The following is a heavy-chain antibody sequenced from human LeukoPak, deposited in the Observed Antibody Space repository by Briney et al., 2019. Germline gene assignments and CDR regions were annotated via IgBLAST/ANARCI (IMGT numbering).Heavy chain of an antibody. CDR3: ARGLYDGDY. V-gene: IGHV1-18*01. D-gene: IGHD3-22*01. J-gene: IGHJ4*02. CDR2: ISVHNGNT. CDR1: GYTFTYFG. Sequence: ASVKVSCKASGYTFTYFGLSWVRQAPGQGLEGLGSISVHNGNTKYAPKFQGRVTITTDTSTSTAYLELRSLRSDDTAVYYCARGLYDGDYWGQGSLVTVSS.